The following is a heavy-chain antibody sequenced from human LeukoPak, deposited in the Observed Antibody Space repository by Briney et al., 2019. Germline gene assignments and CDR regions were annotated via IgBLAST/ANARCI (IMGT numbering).Heavy chain of an antibody. Sequence: GGSLRLSCAASGFTFSSYSMNWVRQAPGKGLEWVSSISSSSSYIYYADSVKGRFTISRDNAKNSLYLQMNSLRAEDTAVYYCARDYSDSSGWYEVFDHWGQGTLVTVSS. CDR2: ISSSSSYI. D-gene: IGHD6-19*01. V-gene: IGHV3-21*01. CDR3: ARDYSDSSGWYEVFDH. CDR1: GFTFSSYS. J-gene: IGHJ4*02.